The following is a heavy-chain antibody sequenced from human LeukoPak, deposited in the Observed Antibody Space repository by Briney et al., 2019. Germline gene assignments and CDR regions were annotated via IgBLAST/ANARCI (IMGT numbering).Heavy chain of an antibody. J-gene: IGHJ5*02. CDR3: ARSRIAVGWFDP. D-gene: IGHD2-2*01. Sequence: SQTLSLTCAVSGGSISSGGYSWSWIRQPPGKGLEWIGYIYHSGSTYYNPSLKSRVTISVDRSKNQFSLKLSSVTAADTAVYYCARSRIAVGWFDPWGQGTLVTVSS. V-gene: IGHV4-30-2*01. CDR2: IYHSGST. CDR1: GGSISSGGYS.